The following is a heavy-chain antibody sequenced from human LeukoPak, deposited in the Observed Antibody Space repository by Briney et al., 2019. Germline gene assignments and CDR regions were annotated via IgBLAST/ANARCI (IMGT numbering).Heavy chain of an antibody. J-gene: IGHJ1*01. CDR2: ISSSSSYI. CDR3: ARDLDSSSSGEGYFQH. V-gene: IGHV3-21*01. CDR1: GFTFSSYS. Sequence: GGSLRLSCAASGFTFSSYSMNWVRQAPGKGLEWVSSISSSSSYIYYADSVKGRFTISRDNAKNSLYLQMNSLRAEDTAVYYCARDLDSSSSGEGYFQHWGQGTLVTVSS. D-gene: IGHD6-6*01.